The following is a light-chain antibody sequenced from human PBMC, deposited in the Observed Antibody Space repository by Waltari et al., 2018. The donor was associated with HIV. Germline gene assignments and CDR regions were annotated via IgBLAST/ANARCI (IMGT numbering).Light chain of an antibody. CDR2: GDD. V-gene: IGLV6-57*02. CDR3: QAFDSDSQWV. CDR1: SASIVTNY. J-gene: IGLJ3*02. Sequence: NLVLTQPHSVSESPGETVTISCTGTSASIVTNYVRWYQQRPGSAPTTVIYGDDQRPSGVPGRFSGSIDTSSNSASLTISGLRPEDEGDYYCQAFDSDSQWVFGGGTRLTVL.